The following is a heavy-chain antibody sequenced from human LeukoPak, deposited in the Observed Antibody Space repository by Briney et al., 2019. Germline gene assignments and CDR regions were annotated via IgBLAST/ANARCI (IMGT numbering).Heavy chain of an antibody. V-gene: IGHV3-66*02. CDR2: IYSGGST. CDR1: GFTVSSNY. CDR3: ARRLFSSGWLDY. D-gene: IGHD6-19*01. J-gene: IGHJ4*02. Sequence: PGGSLRLSCAASGFTVSSNYMSWVRQAPGKGLEWVPVIYSGGSTYYADSVKGRFTISRDNSKNTLYLQMNSLRAEDTAVYYCARRLFSSGWLDYWGQGTLVTVSS.